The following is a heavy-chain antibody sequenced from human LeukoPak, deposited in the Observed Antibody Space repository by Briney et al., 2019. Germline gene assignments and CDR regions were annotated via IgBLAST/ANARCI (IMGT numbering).Heavy chain of an antibody. CDR1: GFTVSSYA. J-gene: IGHJ6*03. Sequence: GGSLRLSCAASGFTVSSYAMHWVRQAPGKGLEWAAVISHDGSNKYYADSVKGRFTISRDNSKNTLYLQMNSLRAEDTAVYYCARGVVARSLRPYYMDVWGKGTTVTVSS. V-gene: IGHV3-30*04. D-gene: IGHD2-21*01. CDR3: ARGVVARSLRPYYMDV. CDR2: ISHDGSNK.